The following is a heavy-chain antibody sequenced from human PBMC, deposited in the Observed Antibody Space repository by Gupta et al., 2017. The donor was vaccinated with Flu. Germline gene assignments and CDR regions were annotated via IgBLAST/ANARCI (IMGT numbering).Heavy chain of an antibody. CDR2: IKQDGSEK. Sequence: EVQLVESGGGLVKPRGSLRLSCAASGFTFSSYWMSWVRQAPGKGLEWVANIKQDGSEKYYVDSVKGRFTISRDNAKNSLYLQMNSLRAEDTAVYYCARAPVLDCSSTSCYTPHAFDIWGQGTMVTVSS. CDR3: ARAPVLDCSSTSCYTPHAFDI. CDR1: GFTFSSYW. J-gene: IGHJ3*02. V-gene: IGHV3-7*01. D-gene: IGHD2-2*02.